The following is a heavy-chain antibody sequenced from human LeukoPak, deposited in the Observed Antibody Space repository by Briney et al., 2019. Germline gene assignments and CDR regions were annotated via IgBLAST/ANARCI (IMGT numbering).Heavy chain of an antibody. CDR3: ARVYDSSAYYGYYFDY. CDR2: ISYSGST. CDR1: GGSISSGDCY. V-gene: IGHV4-30-4*01. D-gene: IGHD3-22*01. Sequence: SETLSLTCTVSGGSISSGDCYWSWIRQPPGKGLEWIGYISYSGSTYYNPSLKSRGAISVDTSKNQFSLKLSSVTAADTAVYYCARVYDSSAYYGYYFDYWGQGTLVTVSS. J-gene: IGHJ4*02.